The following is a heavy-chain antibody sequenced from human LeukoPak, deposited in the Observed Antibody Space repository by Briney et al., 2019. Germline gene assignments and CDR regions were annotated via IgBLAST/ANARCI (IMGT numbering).Heavy chain of an antibody. Sequence: GGSLRLSCAASGFTFSDYYMSWIRQAPGKGLEWVSYISSSSSNRNYADSVKGRFTISRDNAMNSLYLQMNSLRAEDTAVYYCARAQYYLDSWGQGTLVTVSS. J-gene: IGHJ4*02. CDR2: ISSSSSNR. V-gene: IGHV3-11*06. CDR3: ARAQYYLDS. CDR1: GFTFSDYY.